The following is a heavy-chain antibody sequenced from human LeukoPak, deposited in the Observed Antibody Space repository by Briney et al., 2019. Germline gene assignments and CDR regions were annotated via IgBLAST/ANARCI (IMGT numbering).Heavy chain of an antibody. V-gene: IGHV3-33*01. Sequence: GGSLRLSCAASGFTFSSYGMHWVRQAPGKGLERGAVIWYDGSNKYYGDSVKGRFTISRDNSKKTLYLQMNSLRVEDTAVYYCARGDGYNDAEYLQHWGQGTLVTVS. CDR2: IWYDGSNK. J-gene: IGHJ1*01. D-gene: IGHD5-24*01. CDR1: GFTFSSYG. CDR3: ARGDGYNDAEYLQH.